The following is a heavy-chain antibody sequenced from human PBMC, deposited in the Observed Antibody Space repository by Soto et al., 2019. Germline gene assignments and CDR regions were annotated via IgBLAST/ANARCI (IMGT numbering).Heavy chain of an antibody. CDR3: AATILTGSSGFDY. Sequence: ASLTISCKTPGYTITLDYMHWVRQTPGQGLEWMGIINPSGGSTSYAQKFQGRVTITRDMSTSTAYMELSSLRSEDTAVYYCAATILTGSSGFDYWGQGTQVTVSS. D-gene: IGHD3-9*01. CDR1: GYTITLDY. J-gene: IGHJ4*02. V-gene: IGHV1-46*01. CDR2: INPSGGST.